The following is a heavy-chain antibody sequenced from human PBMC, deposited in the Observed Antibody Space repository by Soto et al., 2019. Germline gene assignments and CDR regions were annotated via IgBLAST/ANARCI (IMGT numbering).Heavy chain of an antibody. CDR2: MNPNSGNT. Sequence: ASVKVSCKASGYTFTRYDINWVRQATGQGLEWMGWMNPNSGNTGYAQKFQGRITMTRNTSISTAYMELSSLRSEDTAVYYCARERAVTCFHYSCPTPLVTVSS. CDR3: ARERAVTCFHY. D-gene: IGHD2-21*02. CDR1: GYTFTRYD. J-gene: IGHJ4*02. V-gene: IGHV1-8*01.